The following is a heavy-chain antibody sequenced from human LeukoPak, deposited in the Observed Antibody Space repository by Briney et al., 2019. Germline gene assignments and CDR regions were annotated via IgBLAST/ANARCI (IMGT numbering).Heavy chain of an antibody. CDR1: GFTFSSYS. D-gene: IGHD5-18*01. Sequence: GGSLRLSCAASGFTFSSYSMSWSRQAPGKGLEWISYISTSSSYTNYADSVKGRFTISRDNAKSSLYLQMNSLRAEDTAVYYCARVSSYGSTHPDYWGQGTLVTVSS. CDR3: ARVSSYGSTHPDY. CDR2: ISTSSSYT. J-gene: IGHJ4*02. V-gene: IGHV3-21*05.